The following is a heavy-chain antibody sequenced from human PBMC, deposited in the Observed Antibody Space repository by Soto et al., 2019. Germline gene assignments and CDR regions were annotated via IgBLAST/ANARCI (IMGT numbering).Heavy chain of an antibody. CDR1: GGCFSGFF. V-gene: IGHV4-34*01. J-gene: IGHJ6*03. CDR2: KNTSGST. Sequence: TPSLPRAVHGGCFSGFFWGWVRPPPGEGVGGVGGKNTSGSTTSTPSLKSRVTISVDPSKTQFSLKLSSVTAADTAVYYCARGAPDCSSTSCYAGYDFWSGYYYYYYYMDVWGKGTTVTVSS. D-gene: IGHD2-2*01. CDR3: ARGAPDCSSTSCYAGYDFWSGYYYYYYYMDV.